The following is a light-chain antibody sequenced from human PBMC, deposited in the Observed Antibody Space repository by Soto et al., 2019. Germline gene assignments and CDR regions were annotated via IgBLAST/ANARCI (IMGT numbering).Light chain of an antibody. Sequence: DIQMTQSPSTLSASVGDRVTITCRASQSISSWLAWYQQKPGKAPKLLIYGASSLESGVPSMFSGSGSVTEFTLTIDSLQPDDFATYYCQQYSSSSPTFGQGTKLEI. CDR2: GAS. J-gene: IGKJ2*01. V-gene: IGKV1-5*01. CDR3: QQYSSSSPT. CDR1: QSISSW.